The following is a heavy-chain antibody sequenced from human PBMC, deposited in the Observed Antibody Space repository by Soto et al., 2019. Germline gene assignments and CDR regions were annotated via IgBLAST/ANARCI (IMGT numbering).Heavy chain of an antibody. D-gene: IGHD1-20*01. V-gene: IGHV3-7*03. Sequence: EVQVMESGGGLVQPGGSLRLSCAASGFTFSNFWMTWVRQAPGKGLEWVANINKDGTEKNYVDSVKGRFTISRDNANNSLYLQMNSLRVEYTAVYYCARDGSNWNDFDYWGQGTLVTVSS. J-gene: IGHJ4*02. CDR1: GFTFSNFW. CDR2: INKDGTEK. CDR3: ARDGSNWNDFDY.